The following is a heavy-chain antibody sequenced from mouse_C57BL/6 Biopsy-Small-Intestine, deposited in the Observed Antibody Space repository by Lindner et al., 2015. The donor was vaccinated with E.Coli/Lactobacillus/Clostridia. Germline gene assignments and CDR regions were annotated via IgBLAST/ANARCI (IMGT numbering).Heavy chain of an antibody. V-gene: IGHV5-4*01. Sequence: VQLQESGGGLVNPGGSLKLSCAASGFTFSSYAMSWVRQTPEKRLEWVATISGGGTYTYYPDNVKGRFTISRDNAKNNLYLQMSHLKSEDTAMFYCARDSFDVYYNNYYSMDYWGQGTSVTVSS. CDR1: GFTFSSYA. CDR2: ISGGGTYT. CDR3: ARDSFDVYYNNYYSMDY. D-gene: IGHD2-3*01. J-gene: IGHJ4*01.